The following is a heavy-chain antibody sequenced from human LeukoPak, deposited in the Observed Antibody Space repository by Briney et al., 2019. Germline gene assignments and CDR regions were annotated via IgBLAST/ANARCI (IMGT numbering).Heavy chain of an antibody. CDR2: IKQDGSEK. D-gene: IGHD6-6*01. V-gene: IGHV3-7*01. CDR1: GFTFTHSW. Sequence: GGSLRLSCAASGFTFTHSWMSWVRQAPGKGLEWVANIKQDGSEKYYVDSVEGRFTISRDNAKNSVSLQMNSLRGEDTAAYYCVRALGSSSADYWGQGTLVTVSS. J-gene: IGHJ4*02. CDR3: VRALGSSSADY.